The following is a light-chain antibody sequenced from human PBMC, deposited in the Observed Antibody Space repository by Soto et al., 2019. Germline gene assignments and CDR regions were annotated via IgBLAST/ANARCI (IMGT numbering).Light chain of an antibody. V-gene: IGKV1-39*01. CDR3: QQYNNWPLT. CDR1: QTVSNY. CDR2: GAF. J-gene: IGKJ4*01. Sequence: DIQMPKSPSSLSASVGDRVAITCRASQTVSNYVNWYQQKPGKATMLLIYGAFSLQSGVPPRFSGSGSGTDFTLTISSLPSEDFGVYYCQQYNNWPLTVGGGNKVDIK.